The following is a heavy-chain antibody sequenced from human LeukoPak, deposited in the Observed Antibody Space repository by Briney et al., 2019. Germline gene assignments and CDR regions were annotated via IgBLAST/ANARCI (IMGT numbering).Heavy chain of an antibody. J-gene: IGHJ3*02. CDR1: GFTFSSYA. V-gene: IGHV3-30-3*01. CDR2: ISYDGSNK. CDR3: ARGREYYDTPGAFDI. Sequence: GGSLRLSCAASGFTFSSYAMHWVRQAPGKGLEWVAVISYDGSNKYYADSVKGRFTISRDNSKNTLYLQMNSLRAEDTAVYYCARGREYYDTPGAFDIWGQGTMVTVSS. D-gene: IGHD3-22*01.